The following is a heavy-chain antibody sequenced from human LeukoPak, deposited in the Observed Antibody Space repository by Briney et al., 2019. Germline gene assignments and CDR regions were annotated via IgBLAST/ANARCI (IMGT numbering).Heavy chain of an antibody. Sequence: SETLSLTCTVSGGSISSSSYYWGWIRQPPGKGLEWIGSIYYSGSTYYNPSLKSRVTISVDTSKSQFSLKVTSVTASDTAVYFCAREWQYQFDYWGQGSLVTVSS. V-gene: IGHV4-39*07. CDR2: IYYSGST. D-gene: IGHD2/OR15-2a*01. CDR1: GGSISSSSYY. J-gene: IGHJ4*02. CDR3: AREWQYQFDY.